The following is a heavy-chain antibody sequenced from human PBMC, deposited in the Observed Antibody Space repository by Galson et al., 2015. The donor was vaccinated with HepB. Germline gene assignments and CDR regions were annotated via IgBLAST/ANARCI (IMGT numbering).Heavy chain of an antibody. J-gene: IGHJ4*02. Sequence: SLRLSCAASGFTFSSYAMSWVRQAPGKGLEWVSAISGSGGSTYYADSVKGRFTISRDNSKNTLYLQMNSLRAEDTAVYYCAKDQGYCSSTSCYGPRIAAAGEAGAYWGQGTLVTVSS. CDR1: GFTFSSYA. CDR3: AKDQGYCSSTSCYGPRIAAAGEAGAY. V-gene: IGHV3-23*01. CDR2: ISGSGGST. D-gene: IGHD2-2*01.